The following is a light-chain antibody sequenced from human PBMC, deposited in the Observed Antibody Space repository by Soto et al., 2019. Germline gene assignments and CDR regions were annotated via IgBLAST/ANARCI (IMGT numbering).Light chain of an antibody. J-gene: IGKJ1*01. CDR3: QQYNSYSPA. Sequence: DIQMTQSPSTLSASVGDRVTITCRASQSISSWLAWYQQKPGKAPNLLIYDASSLESGVPSRYSGSGSGTEFTLTFSSLQPDDFATYYCQQYNSYSPAFGQGTNVEIK. CDR1: QSISSW. CDR2: DAS. V-gene: IGKV1-5*01.